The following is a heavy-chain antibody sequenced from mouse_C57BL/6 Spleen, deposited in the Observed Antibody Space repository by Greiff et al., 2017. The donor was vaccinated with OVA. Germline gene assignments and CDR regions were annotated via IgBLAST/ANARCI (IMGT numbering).Heavy chain of an antibody. CDR2: INPNNGGT. D-gene: IGHD2-1*01. Sequence: VQLQQSGPELVKPGASVKIPCTASGYTFPDYNMDWVKQSHGKSLEWIGDINPNNGGTIYNQKFKGTATLTVDKSSSTAYMELRSLTSEDTAVYYCARNYGNFGAMDYWGQGTSVTVSS. V-gene: IGHV1-18*01. CDR1: GYTFPDYN. CDR3: ARNYGNFGAMDY. J-gene: IGHJ4*01.